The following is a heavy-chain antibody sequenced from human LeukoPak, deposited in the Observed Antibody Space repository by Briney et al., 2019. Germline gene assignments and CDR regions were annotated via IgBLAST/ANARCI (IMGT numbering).Heavy chain of an antibody. V-gene: IGHV3-49*04. D-gene: IGHD2-2*01. Sequence: GGSLRLSCTGFGFTFGDYVMNWVRQAPGKGLEWVGFIKRKDYGGTTEYAASVKGRFTISRDDSKSIAYLQMNSLKTEDTAVYYCTRVGGYCSSTSCALWFDPWGQGTLVTVSS. CDR1: GFTFGDYV. J-gene: IGHJ5*02. CDR2: IKRKDYGGTT. CDR3: TRVGGYCSSTSCALWFDP.